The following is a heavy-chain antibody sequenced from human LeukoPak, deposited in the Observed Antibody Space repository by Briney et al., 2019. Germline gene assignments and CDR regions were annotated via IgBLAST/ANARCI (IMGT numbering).Heavy chain of an antibody. CDR1: GFTFSSYG. CDR3: ARGGMEQQLVPVFDY. V-gene: IGHV3-30*03. D-gene: IGHD6-13*01. CDR2: ISYDGSNK. J-gene: IGHJ4*02. Sequence: GGSLRLSCAASGFTFSSYGMHWVRQAPGKGLEWVAVISYDGSNKYYADSVKGRFTISRDNSKNTLSLQMNSLRAEDTAVYYCARGGMEQQLVPVFDYWGQGTLVTVSS.